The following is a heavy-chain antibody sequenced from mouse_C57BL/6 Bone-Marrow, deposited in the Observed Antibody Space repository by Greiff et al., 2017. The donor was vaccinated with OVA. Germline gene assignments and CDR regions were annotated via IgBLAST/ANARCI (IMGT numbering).Heavy chain of an antibody. Sequence: VMLVESGAELVRPGTSVKMSCKASGYTFTNYWIGWAKQRPGHGLEWIGDIYPGGGYTNYNEKFKGKATLTADKSSSTAYMQFSSLTSEDSAIYYCARALYDYDGDWYFDVWGTGTTVTVSS. CDR3: ARALYDYDGDWYFDV. D-gene: IGHD2-4*01. CDR2: IYPGGGYT. CDR1: GYTFTNYW. V-gene: IGHV1-63*01. J-gene: IGHJ1*03.